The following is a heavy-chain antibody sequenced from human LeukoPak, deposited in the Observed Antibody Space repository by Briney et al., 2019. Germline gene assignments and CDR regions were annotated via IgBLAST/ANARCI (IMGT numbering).Heavy chain of an antibody. V-gene: IGHV1-69*08. D-gene: IGHD1-26*01. CDR2: IAPIIDSA. CDR1: GGTFRSHI. Sequence: ASVKVSCKTFGGTFRSHIFSWVRQAPGQGLEWMGKIAPIIDSAKYSQKFRDRLTITGDSSTGTAYMELSSLTPEDTALYYCTRVNLRGSQYNWFDPWGQGTLVIVSS. CDR3: TRVNLRGSQYNWFDP. J-gene: IGHJ5*02.